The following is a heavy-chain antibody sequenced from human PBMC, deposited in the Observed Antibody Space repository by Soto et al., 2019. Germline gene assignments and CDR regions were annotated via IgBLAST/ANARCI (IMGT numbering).Heavy chain of an antibody. CDR1: GVTFSSYW. D-gene: IGHD6-13*01. CDR2: IKQDGSEK. CDR3: ARGGNAALFY. Sequence: EVQLVESGGGLVQPGGYLRVSCAASGVTFSSYWMSWVRQAPGKGLEWVANIKQDGSEKYYVDSVKGRFTISRDNAKNSLYLQMNSLRAEDTAVYYCARGGNAALFYWGQGTLVTVSS. V-gene: IGHV3-7*01. J-gene: IGHJ1*01.